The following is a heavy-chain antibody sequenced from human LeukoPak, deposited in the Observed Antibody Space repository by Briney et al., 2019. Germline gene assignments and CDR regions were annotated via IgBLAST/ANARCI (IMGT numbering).Heavy chain of an antibody. V-gene: IGHV3-48*02. D-gene: IGHD3-22*01. CDR1: GFTFSSYG. CDR2: ISSTSGTI. CDR3: ARNLWGTSGYRFDY. J-gene: IGHJ4*02. Sequence: GGSLRLSCAASGFTFSSYGMNWVRQAPGQGLEWVSYISSTSGTIYYADSVKGRFTISRDNAKTSLYLQMDSLRDEDTAVYYCARNLWGTSGYRFDYWGQGTLVTVSS.